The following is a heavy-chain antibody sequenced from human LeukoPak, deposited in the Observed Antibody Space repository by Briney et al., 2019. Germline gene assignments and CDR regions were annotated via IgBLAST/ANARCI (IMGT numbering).Heavy chain of an antibody. D-gene: IGHD6-6*01. CDR3: AREGIAARPLDY. CDR1: GGTFSSYA. CDR2: IIPIFGTA. V-gene: IGHV1-69*05. Sequence: ASVKVSCKASGGTFSSYAISWVRQAPGQGLEWMGGIIPIFGTANYAQKFQGRVTITTDESTSTAYMELGSLRSEDTAVYYCAREGIAARPLDYWGQGTLVTVSS. J-gene: IGHJ4*02.